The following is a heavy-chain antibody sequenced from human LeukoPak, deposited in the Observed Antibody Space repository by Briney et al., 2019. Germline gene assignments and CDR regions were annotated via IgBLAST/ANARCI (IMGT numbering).Heavy chain of an antibody. J-gene: IGHJ4*02. CDR2: IYYSGST. V-gene: IGHV4-59*08. D-gene: IGHD3-10*01. CDR1: GGSISSYY. CDR3: ASSYYYGSGPLDY. Sequence: TSETLSLTCTVSGGSISSYYWSWIRQPPGKGLEWIGYIYYSGSTNYNPSLKSRVTISVDTSKNQFSLKLSSVTAADTAVYYCASSYYYGSGPLDYWGQGTLVTVPS.